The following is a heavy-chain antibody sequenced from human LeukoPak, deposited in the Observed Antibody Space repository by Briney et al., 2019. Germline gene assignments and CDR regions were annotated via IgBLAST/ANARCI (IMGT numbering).Heavy chain of an antibody. J-gene: IGHJ4*02. CDR2: ISYRGDT. CDR1: GYSICIGHY. Sequence: PSETLSLPCSVSGYSICIGHYWAWIRQPPGTGLEWIGSISYRGDTYYNPSLKSRVTMSVDSSQSQLSQKVRSVTAADTAVYFCARSLRDTSSTAGYDSWGQGTLVTVSS. CDR3: ARSLRDTSSTAGYDS. V-gene: IGHV4-38-2*02. D-gene: IGHD2-2*01.